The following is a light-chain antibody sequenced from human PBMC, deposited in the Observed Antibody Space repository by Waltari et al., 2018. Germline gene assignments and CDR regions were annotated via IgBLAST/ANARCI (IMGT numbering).Light chain of an antibody. CDR1: ETIKTN. Sequence: EIVVTQSPATLSVSPGEGATLSCRASETIKTNLAWYQHKPGQAPRLLIYGASTRATGIPARFSGSGSGTEFTLTISSLQSEDFAIYFCQQYNEWPPISTFGQGTNLEIK. J-gene: IGKJ2*01. V-gene: IGKV3-15*01. CDR3: QQYNEWPPIST. CDR2: GAS.